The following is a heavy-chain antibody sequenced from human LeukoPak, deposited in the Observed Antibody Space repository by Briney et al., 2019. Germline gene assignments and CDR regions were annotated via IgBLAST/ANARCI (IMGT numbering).Heavy chain of an antibody. CDR1: GFTFDDYG. J-gene: IGHJ4*02. Sequence: GGSLRLSCAASGFTFDDYGMSWVRQAPGKGLEWVSGIKWNGGSTGYADSVKGRFTISRDNAKNSLYLQMNSLRAEDTAVYYCARDLRGGPASFDYWGQGTLVTVSS. CDR2: IKWNGGST. CDR3: ARDLRGGPASFDY. V-gene: IGHV3-20*04. D-gene: IGHD1-26*01.